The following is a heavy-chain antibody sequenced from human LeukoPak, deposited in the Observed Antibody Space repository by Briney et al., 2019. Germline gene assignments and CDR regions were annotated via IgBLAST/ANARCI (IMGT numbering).Heavy chain of an antibody. V-gene: IGHV3-48*01. Sequence: GGSLRLSCAASGFTFNTYNMNWVRQAPGKGLEWVSYISSSGSTIYYADSVKGRFTISRDNAKNSLFLQMNSLRAEDTAVYYCVRDAGNYGSAWSYFVYWGQGTLVTVSS. J-gene: IGHJ4*02. CDR1: GFTFNTYN. CDR3: VRDAGNYGSAWSYFVY. CDR2: ISSSGSTI. D-gene: IGHD3-10*01.